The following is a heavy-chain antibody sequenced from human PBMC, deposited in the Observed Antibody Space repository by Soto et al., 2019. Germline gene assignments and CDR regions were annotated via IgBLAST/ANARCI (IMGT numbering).Heavy chain of an antibody. CDR3: ARGSPTYYYYGMDV. Sequence: GASVKVSCKASGYTFTSYAMHWVRQAPGQRLEWMGWINAGNGNTKYSQKFQGRVTITRDTSASTAYMELSSLRSEDTAVYYCARGSPTYYYYGMDVWGQGTTVTVS. CDR2: INAGNGNT. J-gene: IGHJ6*02. CDR1: GYTFTSYA. D-gene: IGHD3-10*01. V-gene: IGHV1-3*01.